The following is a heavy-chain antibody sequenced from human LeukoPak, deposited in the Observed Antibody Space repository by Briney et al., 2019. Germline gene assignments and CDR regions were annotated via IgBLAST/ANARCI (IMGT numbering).Heavy chain of an antibody. V-gene: IGHV3-48*01. J-gene: IGHJ6*04. CDR1: GFTFSSYS. Sequence: PGGSLRLSCAASGFTFSSYSMNWVRQAPGKGLGWVSYISSSSSTIYYADSVKGRFTISRDNAKNSLYLQMNSLRAEDTAVYYCARVTSGGGLDVWGKGTTVTVSS. D-gene: IGHD2-15*01. CDR2: ISSSSSTI. CDR3: ARVTSGGGLDV.